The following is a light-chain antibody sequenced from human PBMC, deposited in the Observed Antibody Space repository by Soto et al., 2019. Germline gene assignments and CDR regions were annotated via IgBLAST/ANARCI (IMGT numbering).Light chain of an antibody. V-gene: IGLV2-8*01. CDR3: SSYEGKYWV. CDR1: SSDVGGYNY. Sequence: QSALTQPPSASGSPGQSVAISCTGTSSDVGGYNYVSWYQQHPGKAPKLMIYEVSHRPSGVPNRFSGAQSGNTASLSVSGLPAEVEADYYCSSYEGKYWVFGGGTKFTVL. CDR2: EVS. J-gene: IGLJ3*02.